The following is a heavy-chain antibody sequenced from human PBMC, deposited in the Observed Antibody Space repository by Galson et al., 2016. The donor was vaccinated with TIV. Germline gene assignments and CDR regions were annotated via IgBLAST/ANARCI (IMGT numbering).Heavy chain of an antibody. J-gene: IGHJ4*02. CDR1: GFTFSRYW. Sequence: CAASGFTFSRYWMHWVRQAPGKGLVWVSRVISDGSITGYVDSVEGRFTISRDNAKNTLYLQMNSLRAEDTALYYCVRSMSSSSGYDEYFDLWGQGTRVTVSS. V-gene: IGHV3-74*01. D-gene: IGHD5-12*01. CDR2: VISDGSIT. CDR3: VRSMSSSSGYDEYFDL.